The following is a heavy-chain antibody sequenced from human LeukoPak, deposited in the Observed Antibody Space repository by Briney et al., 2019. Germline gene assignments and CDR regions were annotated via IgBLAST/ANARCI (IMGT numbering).Heavy chain of an antibody. CDR3: ARVLGGSNWGNYYYYGMDV. D-gene: IGHD7-27*01. CDR2: VNPNSGKT. J-gene: IGHJ6*02. Sequence: ASVKVSCKTSEYTFTSHDINWVRQATGQGLEWMAWVNPNSGKTGYAQKFQGRVTMTRSTSISTAYMELSSLRSEDTAVYYCARVLGGSNWGNYYYYGMDVWGQGTTVTVSS. V-gene: IGHV1-8*01. CDR1: EYTFTSHD.